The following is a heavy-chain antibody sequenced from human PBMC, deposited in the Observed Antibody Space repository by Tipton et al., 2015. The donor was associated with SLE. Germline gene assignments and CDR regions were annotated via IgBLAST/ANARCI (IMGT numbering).Heavy chain of an antibody. Sequence: QLVQSGAEVKKPGSSVKVSCKASGGTFSSYTISWVRQAPGQGLEWMGRIIPILGIANYAQKFQGRVTITADKSTSTAYMELSSLRSEDTAVYYCARDRGSSGWSYYYYYMDVWGKGTTVTVSS. CDR2: IIPILGIA. CDR1: GGTFSSYT. CDR3: ARDRGSSGWSYYYYYMDV. V-gene: IGHV1-69*09. D-gene: IGHD6-19*01. J-gene: IGHJ6*03.